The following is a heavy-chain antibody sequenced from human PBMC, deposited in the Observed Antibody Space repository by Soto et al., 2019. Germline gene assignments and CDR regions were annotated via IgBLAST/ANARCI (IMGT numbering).Heavy chain of an antibody. Sequence: GGSLRLSCAASGFTFSSYAMHWVRQAPGKGLEWVAVISYDGSNKYYADSVKGRFTISRDNSKNTLYLQMNSLRAEDTAVYYCASHYYGSSGYLDYWGQGTLVTVSS. V-gene: IGHV3-30*04. CDR2: ISYDGSNK. CDR1: GFTFSSYA. J-gene: IGHJ4*02. D-gene: IGHD3-22*01. CDR3: ASHYYGSSGYLDY.